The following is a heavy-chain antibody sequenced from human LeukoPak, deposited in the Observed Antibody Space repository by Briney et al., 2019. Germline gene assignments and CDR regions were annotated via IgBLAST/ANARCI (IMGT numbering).Heavy chain of an antibody. D-gene: IGHD3-22*01. CDR3: ARCSNSYDTGGYYRCPLDY. CDR2: ISSSARTI. J-gene: IGHJ4*02. V-gene: IGHV3-48*03. Sequence: GGSLRLSCAASGFSLSSYEMTWVRQAPGKGLEWVSSISSSARTIYYADSVKGRFTISRDNAKNSLYLQMYSLRAEDTAVYYCARCSNSYDTGGYYRCPLDYWGQGTLVTVSS. CDR1: GFSLSSYE.